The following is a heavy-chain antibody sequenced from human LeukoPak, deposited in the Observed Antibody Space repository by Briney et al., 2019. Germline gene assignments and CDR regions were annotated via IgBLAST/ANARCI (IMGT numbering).Heavy chain of an antibody. CDR3: ARASTPLWYFDL. V-gene: IGHV1-69*13. Sequence: SVKVSCKASGYTFTTYDISWVRQAPGQGLEWMGGIIPIFGTANYAQKFQGRVTITADESTSTAYMELSSLRSEDTAVYYCARASTPLWYFDLWGRGTLVTVSS. J-gene: IGHJ2*01. CDR2: IIPIFGTA. CDR1: GYTFTTYD.